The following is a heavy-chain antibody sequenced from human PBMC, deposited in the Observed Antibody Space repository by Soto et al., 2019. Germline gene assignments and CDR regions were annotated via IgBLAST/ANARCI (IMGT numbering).Heavy chain of an antibody. D-gene: IGHD2-2*01. V-gene: IGHV4-34*01. Sequence: QVQLQQWGAGLLKPSETLSLTCAVYGGSFSGYYWSWIRQPPGKGLEWIGEINHSGSTNYNPSLKSRVNISVDTSKNQFSLKLSSVTAADTAVYYCARNRRGVPAADYYYYYMDVWGKGTTVTVSS. CDR3: ARNRRGVPAADYYYYYMDV. CDR1: GGSFSGYY. CDR2: INHSGST. J-gene: IGHJ6*03.